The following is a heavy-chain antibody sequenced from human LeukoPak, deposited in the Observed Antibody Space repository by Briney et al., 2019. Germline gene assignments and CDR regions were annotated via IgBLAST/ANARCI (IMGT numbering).Heavy chain of an antibody. Sequence: SGPTLVKPTQTLTLTCTFYGFSLIPRGVSVGWIYLPPGKALEWLALIYWNDDKHYSPSLKSRLTITNITKDTSKNQVVLTMTNMDPVDTDTYYCAHRLGRYGRNEFDYWGQGTLVTVSS. J-gene: IGHJ4*02. V-gene: IGHV2-5*01. CDR3: AHRLGRYGRNEFDY. CDR2: IYWNDDK. D-gene: IGHD1-14*01. CDR1: GFSLIPRGVS.